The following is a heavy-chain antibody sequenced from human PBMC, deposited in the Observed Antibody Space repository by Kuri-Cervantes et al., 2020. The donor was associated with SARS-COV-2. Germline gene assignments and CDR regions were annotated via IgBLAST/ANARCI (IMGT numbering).Heavy chain of an antibody. D-gene: IGHD5-18*01. CDR2: INHSGST. CDR3: ARGYSYGYEKASDY. CDR1: GGSVRSGSYY. J-gene: IGHJ4*02. Sequence: SETLSLTCTVSGGSVRSGSYYWNWIRQPPGKGLEWNGEINHSGSTNYNSSLKSRVTISVDTSKNQFSLKLSSVTAADTAVYYCARGYSYGYEKASDYWGQGTLVTVSS. V-gene: IGHV4-39*07.